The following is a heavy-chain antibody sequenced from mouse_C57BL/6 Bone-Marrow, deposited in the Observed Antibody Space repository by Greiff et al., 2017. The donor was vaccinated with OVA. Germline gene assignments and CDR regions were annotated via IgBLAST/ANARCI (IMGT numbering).Heavy chain of an antibody. CDR1: GYTFTSYW. D-gene: IGHD4-1*01. J-gene: IGHJ1*03. CDR3: ARQGTGTMWYFDV. Sequence: QVQLQQPGAELVKPGASVKLSCKASGYTFTSYWMHWVKQRPGQGLEWIGMINPNSGSTNYNEKFKSKATLTVDKSSSTAYMQLSSLTSEDSAVYYCARQGTGTMWYFDVWGTGTTVTVS. CDR2: INPNSGST. V-gene: IGHV1-64*01.